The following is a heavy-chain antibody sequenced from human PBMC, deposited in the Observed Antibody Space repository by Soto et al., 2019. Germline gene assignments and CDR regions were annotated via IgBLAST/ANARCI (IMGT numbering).Heavy chain of an antibody. D-gene: IGHD5-12*01. Sequence: SQTLSLTCAISGDSVSSNTASWNWIRQSPSRGLEWLGRTYFRSKWYNDYAVSVKSRVIINPDTSNNQFSLQLNSVTPEDTAVYFCAKGDNLGPKTGYAFDPWGQGIMVTVSS. CDR3: AKGDNLGPKTGYAFDP. CDR1: GDSVSSNTAS. J-gene: IGHJ5*02. CDR2: TYFRSKWYN. V-gene: IGHV6-1*01.